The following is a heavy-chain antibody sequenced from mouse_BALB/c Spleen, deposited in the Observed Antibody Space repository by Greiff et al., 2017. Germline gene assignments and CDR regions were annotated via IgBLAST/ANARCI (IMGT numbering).Heavy chain of an antibody. CDR3: ARLGGTAFDY. D-gene: IGHD4-1*01. CDR1: GFTFSSYA. V-gene: IGHV5-9-3*01. CDR2: ISSGGSYT. J-gene: IGHJ2*01. Sequence: EVQGVESGGGLVKPGGSLKLSCAASGFTFSSYAMSWVRQTPEKRLEWVATISSGGSYTYYPDSVKGRFTISRDNAKNTLYLQMSSLRSEDTAMYYCARLGGTAFDYWGQGTTLTVSS.